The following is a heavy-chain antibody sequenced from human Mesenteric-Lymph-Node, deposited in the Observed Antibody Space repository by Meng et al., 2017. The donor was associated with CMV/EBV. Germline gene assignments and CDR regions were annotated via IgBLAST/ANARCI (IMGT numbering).Heavy chain of an antibody. CDR3: ARLDFWSGYPSLKAFDV. V-gene: IGHV3-74*01. J-gene: IGHJ3*01. CDR1: GFSLSTFW. CDR2: INGDGSST. Sequence: GESLKISCAASGFSLSTFWMHWVRQVPGKGLLWVSRINGDGSSTAYADSVRGRFTISRDNAKNTVYLQMNSLRGEDSAVYYCARLDFWSGYPSLKAFDVWGQGAMVTVSS. D-gene: IGHD3-3*01.